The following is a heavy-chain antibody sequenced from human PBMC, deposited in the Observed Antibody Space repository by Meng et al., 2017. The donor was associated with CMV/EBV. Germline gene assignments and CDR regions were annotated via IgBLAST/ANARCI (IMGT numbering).Heavy chain of an antibody. CDR2: ISYDGSNK. J-gene: IGHJ3*02. CDR1: GFTFSSYA. CDR3: AKVEGYCSSTSCAIDAFDI. Sequence: GGSLRLSCAASGFTFSSYAMSWVRQAPGKGLEWVAVISYDGSNKYYADSVKGRFTISRDNSKNTLYLQMNSLRAEDTAVYYCAKVEGYCSSTSCAIDAFDIWGQGTMVTVSS. D-gene: IGHD2-2*01. V-gene: IGHV3-30*18.